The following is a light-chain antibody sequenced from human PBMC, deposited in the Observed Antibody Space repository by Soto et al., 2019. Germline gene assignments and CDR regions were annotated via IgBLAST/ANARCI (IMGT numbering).Light chain of an antibody. V-gene: IGKV1-39*01. CDR1: QSISSY. CDR2: AAS. Sequence: DIQMTQSPSSLSASVGDIVTITCRASQSISSYLNWYQQKPGKAPKLLIYAASSLQSGVPSRFSGSGSGKDFTLTISSLQPEDFATYYCQQSYSTPLTFGGGTKVEIK. J-gene: IGKJ4*01. CDR3: QQSYSTPLT.